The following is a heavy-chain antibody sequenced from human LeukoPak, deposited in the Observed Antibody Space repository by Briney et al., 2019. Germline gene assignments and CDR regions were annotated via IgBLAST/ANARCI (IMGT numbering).Heavy chain of an antibody. CDR3: ARIPNYDILAGYYMNAFDI. CDR2: IIPILGIA. J-gene: IGHJ3*02. Sequence: SVKVSCKASGGTFSSYAISWVRQAPGQGLEWMGRIIPILGIANYAQKFQGRVTITADKSTSTAYMELSSLRSEDTAVYYCARIPNYDILAGYYMNAFDIWGQGTMVTVSS. V-gene: IGHV1-69*04. D-gene: IGHD3-9*01. CDR1: GGTFSSYA.